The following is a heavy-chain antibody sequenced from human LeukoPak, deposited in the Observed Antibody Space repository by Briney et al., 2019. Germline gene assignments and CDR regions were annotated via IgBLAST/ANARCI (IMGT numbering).Heavy chain of an antibody. CDR1: GGSISSYY. CDR3: AREDSGSYYTFDP. CDR2: IYYSGST. J-gene: IGHJ5*02. D-gene: IGHD1-26*01. Sequence: PSETLSLTCTVSGGSISSYYWSWIRQPPGKGLEWIGYIYYSGSTNYNPSLKSRVTISVDTSKNQFSLKLSSVTAADTAVYYCAREDSGSYYTFDPWGQGTLVTVSS. V-gene: IGHV4-59*01.